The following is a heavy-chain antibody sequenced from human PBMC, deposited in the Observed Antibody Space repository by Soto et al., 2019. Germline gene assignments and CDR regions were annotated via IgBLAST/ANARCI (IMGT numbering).Heavy chain of an antibody. V-gene: IGHV5-51*01. CDR1: GYSFTSYW. Sequence: PGESLKISCKGSGYSFTSYWIGWVRQMPGKGLEWMGIIYPGDSDTRNSPSFQGQVTISADKSISTAYLQWSSLKASDTAMYYCARAPRDVLRFLEWLLYLDYWGEGTLVTVSS. D-gene: IGHD3-3*01. CDR2: IYPGDSDT. J-gene: IGHJ4*02. CDR3: ARAPRDVLRFLEWLLYLDY.